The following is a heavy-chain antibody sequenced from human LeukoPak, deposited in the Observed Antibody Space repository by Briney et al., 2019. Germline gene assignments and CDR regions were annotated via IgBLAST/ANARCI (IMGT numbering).Heavy chain of an antibody. CDR3: ARSSYSSSSSV. CDR1: GYTFSGFW. Sequence: PAGGCLRLSCAVSGYTFSGFWQSWSRQAPGKGLEWVASINSDGSEGYYADFVKGRFTISRDNAKNSLYLQINSLRAEDTAVYYCARSSYSSSSSVWGQGTMVTVSS. CDR2: INSDGSEG. V-gene: IGHV3-7*03. J-gene: IGHJ3*01. D-gene: IGHD6-6*01.